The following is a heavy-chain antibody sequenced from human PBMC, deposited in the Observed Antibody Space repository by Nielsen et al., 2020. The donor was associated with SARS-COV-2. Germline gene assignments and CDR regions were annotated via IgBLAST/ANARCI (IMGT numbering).Heavy chain of an antibody. D-gene: IGHD5-24*01. CDR2: IWWDGGNK. CDR1: GFTFSNYG. CDR3: AREAEMATIDY. Sequence: GESLKISCAASGFTFSNYGMHWVRQAAGKGLEWVAIIWWDGGNKYYADSVKGRFTISRDNSQNTLFLQMNSLRAEDTAVYYCAREAEMATIDYWGQGVLVTVSS. J-gene: IGHJ4*02. V-gene: IGHV3-33*01.